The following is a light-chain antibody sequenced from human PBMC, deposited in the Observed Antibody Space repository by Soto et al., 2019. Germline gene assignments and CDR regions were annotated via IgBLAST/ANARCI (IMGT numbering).Light chain of an antibody. V-gene: IGKV1-39*01. J-gene: IGKJ1*01. Sequence: VPIPCRASRSLTRWLAWYQQKPGKAPKLLIYAASSLQSGVPSRFSGSGSETDFTLTISRLQPEDFATYSSQESYNPTWTFCQGAKVDIK. CDR2: AAS. CDR1: RSLTRW. CDR3: QESYNPTWT.